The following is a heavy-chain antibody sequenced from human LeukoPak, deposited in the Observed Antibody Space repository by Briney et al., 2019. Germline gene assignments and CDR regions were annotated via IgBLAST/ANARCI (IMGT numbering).Heavy chain of an antibody. D-gene: IGHD3-10*01. Sequence: GASVKVSCKASGYTFTSYAMHWVRQAPGQRLEWMGWINAGNGNTKYSQEFQGRVTITRDTSASTAYMGLSSLRSEDMAVYYCARAPPYYYGSGSYDYWGQGTLVTVSS. CDR2: INAGNGNT. J-gene: IGHJ4*02. CDR1: GYTFTSYA. CDR3: ARAPPYYYGSGSYDY. V-gene: IGHV1-3*03.